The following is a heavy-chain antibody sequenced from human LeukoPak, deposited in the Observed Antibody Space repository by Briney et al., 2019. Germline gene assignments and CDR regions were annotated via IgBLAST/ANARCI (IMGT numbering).Heavy chain of an antibody. D-gene: IGHD2-2*01. J-gene: IGHJ4*02. CDR3: AKDNRYCSSTRCSGSLDY. CDR1: GFTFSSYG. CDR2: IRYDGSNK. V-gene: IGHV3-30*02. Sequence: GGSLRLSCAASGFTFSSYGMHWVRQAPGKGLEWVAFIRYDGSNKCYADSVKGRFTISRDNSKNTLYLQMNSLRAEDTAVYYCAKDNRYCSSTRCSGSLDYWGQGTLVTVSS.